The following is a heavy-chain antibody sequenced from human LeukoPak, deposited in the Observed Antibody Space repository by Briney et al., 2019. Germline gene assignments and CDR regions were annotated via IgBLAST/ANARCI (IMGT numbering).Heavy chain of an antibody. D-gene: IGHD2-8*01. CDR2: INPNSGGT. CDR3: ARDSDCTNGVCSQYYFDY. Sequence: GASVKVSCKASGYTFTGYYMHWVRQAPGQGLEWMGWINPNSGGTNYAQKFQGRVTMTRDTSISTAYMELSRLRSDDTAVYYCARDSDCTNGVCSQYYFDYWGQGTLVTVSS. CDR1: GYTFTGYY. V-gene: IGHV1-2*02. J-gene: IGHJ4*02.